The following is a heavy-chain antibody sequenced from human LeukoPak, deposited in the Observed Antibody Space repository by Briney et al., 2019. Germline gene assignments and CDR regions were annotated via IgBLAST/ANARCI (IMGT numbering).Heavy chain of an antibody. V-gene: IGHV1-2*02. Sequence: GASVKVSCKASGYTFTGYFMHWVRQAPGQGLEWMGWINPNSGGTNYAQKFQGRVTMTRDTSISTAYRELSRLRSDDTAVYYCASSIVYCSSTSCYFNWGQGTLVTVSS. CDR1: GYTFTGYF. CDR2: INPNSGGT. J-gene: IGHJ4*02. D-gene: IGHD2-2*01. CDR3: ASSIVYCSSTSCYFN.